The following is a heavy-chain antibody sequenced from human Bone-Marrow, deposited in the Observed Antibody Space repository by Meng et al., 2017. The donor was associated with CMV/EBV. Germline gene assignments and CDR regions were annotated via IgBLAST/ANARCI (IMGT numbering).Heavy chain of an antibody. J-gene: IGHJ4*02. V-gene: IGHV3-15*01. CDR2: IKSKTDGGTT. CDR1: GFTFSSYS. D-gene: IGHD7-27*01. Sequence: GESLKISCAASGFTFSSYSMNWVRQAPGKGLEWVGRIKSKTDGGTTDYAAPVKGRFTISRDDSKNTLYLQMNSLKTEDTAVYYCTTVNWGSGPKGYWGQGTLVTVSS. CDR3: TTVNWGSGPKGY.